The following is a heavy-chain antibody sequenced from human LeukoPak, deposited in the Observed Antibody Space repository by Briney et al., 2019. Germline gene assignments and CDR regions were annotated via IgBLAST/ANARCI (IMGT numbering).Heavy chain of an antibody. Sequence: ASVKVSCKASGYTFTNSYLHWVRQAPGQGLEWMGIISPSGGSTTYAQKFQGRVTMTRDTSTSTVYMELSSLRSEDTAVYYCARGGYRSPRDAFDIWGQGTMVTVSS. V-gene: IGHV1-46*01. CDR1: GYTFTNSY. J-gene: IGHJ3*02. CDR3: ARGGYRSPRDAFDI. CDR2: ISPSGGST. D-gene: IGHD6-25*01.